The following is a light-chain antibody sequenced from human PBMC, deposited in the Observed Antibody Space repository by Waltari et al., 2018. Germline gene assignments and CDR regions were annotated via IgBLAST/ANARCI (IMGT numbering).Light chain of an antibody. CDR2: YDS. CDR1: NNGSKS. J-gene: IGLJ2*01. CDR3: QVWDSSSDHPGV. V-gene: IGLV3-21*04. Sequence: SYVLTQPPSVSVAPGKTARITCGGNNNGSKSVHWYQQKPGQAPVLVIYYDSDRPSGIPERFSGSNSGNTATLTISRVEAGDEADYYCQVWDSSSDHPGVFGGGTKLTVL.